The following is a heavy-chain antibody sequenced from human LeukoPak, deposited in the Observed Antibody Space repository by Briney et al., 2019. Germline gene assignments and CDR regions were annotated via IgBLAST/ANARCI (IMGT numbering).Heavy chain of an antibody. CDR1: GGTFSSYA. CDR2: IIPIFGTA. V-gene: IGHV1-69*06. D-gene: IGHD6-19*01. CDR3: ARVPVDSSGWYGDYYYYYMDV. Sequence: GSSVKVSCKASGGTFSSYAISWVRQAPGQGLEWMGGIIPIFGTANYAQKFQGRVTITADKSTSTAYMELSSLRSEDTAVYYCARVPVDSSGWYGDYYYYYMDVWGKGTTVTVSS. J-gene: IGHJ6*03.